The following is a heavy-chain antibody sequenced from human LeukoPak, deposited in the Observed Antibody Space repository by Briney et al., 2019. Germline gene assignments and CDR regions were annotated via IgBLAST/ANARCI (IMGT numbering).Heavy chain of an antibody. CDR1: AFTFSRYA. CDR3: AKLISSTSCCNFDY. J-gene: IGHJ4*02. V-gene: IGHV3-23*01. Sequence: GGSLRLSCAASAFTFSRYAMSWVRQAPGKGVEWVSAINGSGGSTYYADSVKGRFTISRDNSKNTLYLQMNSLRAEDTAVYYCAKLISSTSCCNFDYWGQGTLVTVSS. D-gene: IGHD2-2*01. CDR2: INGSGGST.